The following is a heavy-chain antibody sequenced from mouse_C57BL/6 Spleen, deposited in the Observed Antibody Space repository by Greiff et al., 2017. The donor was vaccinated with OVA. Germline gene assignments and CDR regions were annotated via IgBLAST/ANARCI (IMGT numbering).Heavy chain of an antibody. D-gene: IGHD1-1*01. Sequence: EVKLMESGAELVKPGASVKLSCTASGFNIKDYYMHWVKQRTEQGLEWIGRIDSEDGETKYAPKFQGKATITADTSSNTAYLQLSSLTSEDTAVYYCPITTVGNYYFDYWGQGTTLTVSS. J-gene: IGHJ2*01. CDR1: GFNIKDYY. CDR3: PITTVGNYYFDY. V-gene: IGHV14-2*01. CDR2: IDSEDGET.